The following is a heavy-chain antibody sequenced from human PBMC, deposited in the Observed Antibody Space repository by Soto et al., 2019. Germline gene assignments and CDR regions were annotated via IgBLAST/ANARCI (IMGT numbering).Heavy chain of an antibody. CDR2: IRSKAYGGTT. CDR3: TRDDGDSQYYDFWSGYYTARSPRPQYFDY. V-gene: IGHV3-49*03. D-gene: IGHD3-3*01. J-gene: IGHJ4*02. CDR1: GFTFGDYA. Sequence: PGGSLRLSCTASGFTFGDYAMSWFRQAPGKGLEWVGFIRSKAYGGTTEYAASVKGRFTISRDDSKSIAYLQMNSLKTEDTAVNYCTRDDGDSQYYDFWSGYYTARSPRPQYFDYWGQGTLVTVSS.